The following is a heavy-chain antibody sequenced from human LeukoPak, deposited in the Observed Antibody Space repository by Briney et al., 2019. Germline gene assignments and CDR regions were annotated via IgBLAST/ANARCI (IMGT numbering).Heavy chain of an antibody. CDR2: IIPIFGTA. J-gene: IGHJ3*02. V-gene: IGHV1-69*05. D-gene: IGHD2-15*01. CDR1: GGTFSSYA. CDR3: AGSIWVGAFDI. Sequence: ASVKVSCKASGGTFSSYAISWVRQAPGQGLEWMGGIIPIFGTANYAQKFQGRVTITTDEPTSTAYMELSSLRSEDTAVYYCAGSIWVGAFDIWGQGTMVTVSS.